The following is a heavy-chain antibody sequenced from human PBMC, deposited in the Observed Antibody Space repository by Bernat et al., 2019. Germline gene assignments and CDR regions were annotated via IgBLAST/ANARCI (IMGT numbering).Heavy chain of an antibody. V-gene: IGHV3-7*01. CDR3: SRDLYGAGDY. CDR1: GFTFGTYG. Sequence: EVQLVESGGGSVQPGGSLRLSCAASGFTFGTYGMSWVRQAPGTGLEWVASLMQDESEKYYVDSVKGRFTISRDNAKNSLFLQMNSLRAEDMAVYYCSRDLYGAGDYWGQGALVTVSS. J-gene: IGHJ4*02. CDR2: LMQDESEK. D-gene: IGHD4/OR15-4a*01.